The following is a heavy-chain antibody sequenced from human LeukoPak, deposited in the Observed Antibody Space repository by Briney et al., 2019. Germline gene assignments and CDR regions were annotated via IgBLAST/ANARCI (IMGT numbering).Heavy chain of an antibody. CDR2: ISGNRART. V-gene: IGHV3-23*01. D-gene: IGHD3-22*01. CDR1: GFPFSSYS. Sequence: PGGSLRLSCAASGFPFSSYSMHWVRQAPGKGLEWVSTISGNRARTHYAESVKGRFTISRDNSKNTLYLQMSSLRAEDTALYYCAKSLRGSSGYYYFDSWGQGTLVTVSS. CDR3: AKSLRGSSGYYYFDS. J-gene: IGHJ4*02.